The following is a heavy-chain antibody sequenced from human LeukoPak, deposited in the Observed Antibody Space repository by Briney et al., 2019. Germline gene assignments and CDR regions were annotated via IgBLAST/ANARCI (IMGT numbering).Heavy chain of an antibody. Sequence: PGGSLRLSCAASGFTFSSYEMNWVRQAPGKGLECVSYSSSSGSTIYYADSVKGRFTISRDNAKNSLYLQMNSLRAEDTAVYYCPRGSHSNKPSYYYMDVWGKGTTVTVSS. CDR2: SSSSGSTI. D-gene: IGHD1-14*01. CDR3: PRGSHSNKPSYYYMDV. J-gene: IGHJ6*03. CDR1: GFTFSSYE. V-gene: IGHV3-48*03.